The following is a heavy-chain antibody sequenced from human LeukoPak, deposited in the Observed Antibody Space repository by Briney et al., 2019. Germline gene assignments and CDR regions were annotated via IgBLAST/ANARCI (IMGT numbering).Heavy chain of an antibody. J-gene: IGHJ4*02. Sequence: ASVKVSCKTSGYPFTDFYIHWVRLAPGQGLEWMGGINPNSGYTKYPQKFQGRVTVTRDTSINTASMDLTGLTSDDTAVYYCARGESMFYGDYFDDWGQGTL. CDR3: ARGESMFYGDYFDD. CDR2: INPNSGYT. V-gene: IGHV1-2*02. CDR1: GYPFTDFY. D-gene: IGHD3-10*02.